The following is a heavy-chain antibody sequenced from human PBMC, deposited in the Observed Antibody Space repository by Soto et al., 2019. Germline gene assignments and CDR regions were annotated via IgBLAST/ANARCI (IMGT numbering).Heavy chain of an antibody. Sequence: ASVKVSCKASGYTFTSYYMHWVRQAPGQGLEWMGIINPSGGSTSYAQKFQGRVTMTRDTSTSTVYMELSSLRSEDTAVYYCARDRQLWSIGRWFDPWGQGTLVTLSS. CDR3: ARDRQLWSIGRWFDP. J-gene: IGHJ5*02. CDR1: GYTFTSYY. D-gene: IGHD5-18*01. V-gene: IGHV1-46*01. CDR2: INPSGGST.